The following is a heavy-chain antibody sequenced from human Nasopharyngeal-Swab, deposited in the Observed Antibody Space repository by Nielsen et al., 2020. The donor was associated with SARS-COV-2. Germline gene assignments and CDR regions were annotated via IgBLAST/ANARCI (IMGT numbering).Heavy chain of an antibody. V-gene: IGHV1-69*10. CDR1: GGTFSSYA. J-gene: IGHJ5*02. CDR3: AGDRGYSSSWYGGNWFDP. CDR2: IIPILGIA. Sequence: SVKVSCKASGGTFSSYAISWVRQAPGQGLEWMGGIIPILGIANYAQKFQGRVTITADKSTSTAYMELSSLRSEDTAVYYCAGDRGYSSSWYGGNWFDPWGQGTLVTVSS. D-gene: IGHD6-13*01.